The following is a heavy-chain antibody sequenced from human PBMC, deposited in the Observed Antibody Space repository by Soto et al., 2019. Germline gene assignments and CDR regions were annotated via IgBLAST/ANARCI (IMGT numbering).Heavy chain of an antibody. D-gene: IGHD3-22*01. CDR3: ARVNDYYDSSGYYALDY. CDR1: GFTVSSNY. V-gene: IGHV3-53*01. Sequence: EVQLVESGGGLIQPGGSLRLSCAASGFTVSSNYMSWVRQAPGKGLEWVSVIYSGGSTYYADSVKGRFTISRDNSKNTXYLQMNSLRAEDTAVYYCARVNDYYDSSGYYALDYWGQGTLVTVSS. CDR2: IYSGGST. J-gene: IGHJ4*02.